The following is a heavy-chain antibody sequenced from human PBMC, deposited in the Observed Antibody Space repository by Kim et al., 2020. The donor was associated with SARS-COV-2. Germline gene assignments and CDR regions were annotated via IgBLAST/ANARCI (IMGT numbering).Heavy chain of an antibody. Sequence: SETLSLTCTVSGGSISSYYWSWIRQPPGKGLEWIGYIYYSGSTNYNPSLKSRVTISVDTSKNQFSLKLSSVTAADTAVYYCARQGYSSSWYGAFDIWGQG. V-gene: IGHV4-59*08. CDR1: GGSISSYY. CDR2: IYYSGST. CDR3: ARQGYSSSWYGAFDI. J-gene: IGHJ3*02. D-gene: IGHD6-13*01.